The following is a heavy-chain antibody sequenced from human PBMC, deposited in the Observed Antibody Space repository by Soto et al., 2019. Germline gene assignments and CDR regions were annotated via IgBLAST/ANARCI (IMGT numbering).Heavy chain of an antibody. V-gene: IGHV5-51*01. D-gene: IGHD6-6*01. Sequence: GESLKISCRGSGYSFTSYWIGLVRQMPGKGLEWMGIIYPGDSDTRYSPSFQGQVTISADKSISTAYLQWSSLKASDTAMYYCARHALPQSEYSSSWKNYYYGMDVWGQGTTVTVSS. J-gene: IGHJ6*02. CDR3: ARHALPQSEYSSSWKNYYYGMDV. CDR2: IYPGDSDT. CDR1: GYSFTSYW.